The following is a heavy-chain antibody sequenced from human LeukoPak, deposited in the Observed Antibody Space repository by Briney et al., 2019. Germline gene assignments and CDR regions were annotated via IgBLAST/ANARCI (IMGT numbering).Heavy chain of an antibody. CDR1: GFTFRSYA. V-gene: IGHV3-30*02. J-gene: IGHJ4*02. D-gene: IGHD1-1*01. Sequence: PGGSLRLSCVASGFTFRSYAMHWVRQAPGKGLEWVAFIRHDGSNKEYAVSVKGRFTVSRDNSKNTMYVQMNGLRPEDTAIYYCVNDEGATSPDYWGQGTLVTVSS. CDR2: IRHDGSNK. CDR3: VNDEGATSPDY.